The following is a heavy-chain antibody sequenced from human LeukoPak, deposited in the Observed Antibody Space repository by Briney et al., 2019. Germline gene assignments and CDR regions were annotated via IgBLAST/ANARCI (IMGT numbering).Heavy chain of an antibody. Sequence: SETLSLICAVYGGSFSGYYWSWIRQPPGKGLEWIGEINHSGSTNYNPSLKSRVIISVDMSKNQFSLKLSSVTAADTAVYYCARLYYYYGMDVWGQGTTVTVSS. J-gene: IGHJ6*02. CDR3: ARLYYYYGMDV. CDR2: INHSGST. V-gene: IGHV4-34*01. CDR1: GGSFSGYY.